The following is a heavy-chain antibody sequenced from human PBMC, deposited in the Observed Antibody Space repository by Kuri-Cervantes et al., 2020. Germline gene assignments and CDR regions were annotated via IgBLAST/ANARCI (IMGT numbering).Heavy chain of an antibody. CDR3: ARDRGGRWELPAY. D-gene: IGHD1-26*01. Sequence: GGSLRLSCAASGFTFDDCAMHWVRQAPGQGLEWVSGISWNSGSIGYADSVKGRFTISRDNSKNTLYLQMNSLRAEDTAVYYCARDRGGRWELPAYWGQGTLVTVSS. J-gene: IGHJ4*02. CDR1: GFTFDDCA. CDR2: ISWNSGSI. V-gene: IGHV3-9*01.